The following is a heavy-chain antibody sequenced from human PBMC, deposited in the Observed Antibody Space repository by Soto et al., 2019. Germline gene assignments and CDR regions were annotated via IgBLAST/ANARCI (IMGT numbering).Heavy chain of an antibody. CDR1: GFAFSTYP. J-gene: IGHJ6*02. Sequence: QVQLVESGGGVVQPGGSLRLSCVASGFAFSTYPMHWVRQAPGKGLEWVAIISYDGSNEYYADSVKGRFTASRDNSKNTLYLQMNSLRSEETAVYYCATCYVSGGFYYDYRLDRWGQGTTVAVSS. D-gene: IGHD3-10*01. V-gene: IGHV3-30-3*01. CDR3: ATCYVSGGFYYDYRLDR. CDR2: ISYDGSNE.